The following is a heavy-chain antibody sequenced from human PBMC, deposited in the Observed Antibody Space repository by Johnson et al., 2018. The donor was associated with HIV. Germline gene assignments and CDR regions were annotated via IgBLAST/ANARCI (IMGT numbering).Heavy chain of an antibody. CDR1: GFTFSSYA. D-gene: IGHD2-15*01. Sequence: QVQLVESGGGVVQPGRSLRLSCAASGFTFSSYAMHWVRQAPGKGLEWVAVISYDGSNKYYADSVKGRFTISRDNSKKSLYLQMNSLRAEDTAVYYCASILVVAAQEADAFDIWGQGTMVTVSS. V-gene: IGHV3-30-3*01. J-gene: IGHJ3*02. CDR3: ASILVVAAQEADAFDI. CDR2: ISYDGSNK.